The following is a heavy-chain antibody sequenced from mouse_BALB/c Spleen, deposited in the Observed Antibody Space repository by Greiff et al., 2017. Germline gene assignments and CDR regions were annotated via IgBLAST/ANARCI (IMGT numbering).Heavy chain of an antibody. CDR3: ARSGTTVDY. D-gene: IGHD1-1*01. V-gene: IGHV1-4*02. J-gene: IGHJ2*01. CDR1: GYTFTSYT. Sequence: VQLQQSAAELARPGASVKMSCKASGYTFTSYTMHWVKQRPGQGLEWIGYISPSSGYTEYNQKFKDKTTLTADKSSSTAYMQLSSLTSEDSAVYYCARSGTTVDYWGQGTTLTVSS. CDR2: ISPSSGYT.